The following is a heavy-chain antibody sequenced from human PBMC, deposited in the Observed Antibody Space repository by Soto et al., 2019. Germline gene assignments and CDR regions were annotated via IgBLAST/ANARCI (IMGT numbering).Heavy chain of an antibody. V-gene: IGHV3-23*01. Sequence: GGSLRLSCAASGFAFSNTAMTWVRQAPGKGLEWVSTISGSGGSTYYADSVKGRFTISRDNSKNTLYLQMNTLRAEDTAVYYCAKDRDYYDSYWGQGTLVTVSS. CDR3: AKDRDYYDSY. CDR2: ISGSGGST. J-gene: IGHJ4*02. D-gene: IGHD3-22*01. CDR1: GFAFSNTA.